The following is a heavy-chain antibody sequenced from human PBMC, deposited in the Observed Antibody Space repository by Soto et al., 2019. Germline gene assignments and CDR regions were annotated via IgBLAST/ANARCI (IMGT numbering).Heavy chain of an antibody. V-gene: IGHV1-2*02. CDR1: GYTFTDYY. CDR2: INPKNGAT. D-gene: IGHD3-22*01. Sequence: ASVKVSCKASGYTFTDYYLHWVRQAPGQGLKLMGWINPKNGATIYAQKFQGRVTMTRDTSISTAYMELSRLRSDDTAVYSCARVYYDSSGYLDYWGQGTMVTVYS. CDR3: ARVYYDSSGYLDY. J-gene: IGHJ4*02.